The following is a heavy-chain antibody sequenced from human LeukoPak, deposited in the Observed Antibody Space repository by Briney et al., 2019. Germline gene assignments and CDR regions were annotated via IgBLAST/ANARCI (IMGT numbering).Heavy chain of an antibody. D-gene: IGHD3-10*01. J-gene: IGHJ3*02. Sequence: TSETLSLTCTVSGGSISSYYWSWIRQPAGKGLEWIGRIYTSGSTNYNPSLKSRVTMSVDTSKNQFSLKLSSVTAADTAVYYCARERLNVLLWFGENDAFDIWGQGTMVTVSS. V-gene: IGHV4-4*07. CDR2: IYTSGST. CDR3: ARERLNVLLWFGENDAFDI. CDR1: GGSISSYY.